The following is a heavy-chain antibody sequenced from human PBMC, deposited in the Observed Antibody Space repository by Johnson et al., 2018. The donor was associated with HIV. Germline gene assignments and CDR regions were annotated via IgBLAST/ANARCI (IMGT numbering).Heavy chain of an antibody. CDR2: IWFDGSIQ. CDR1: GFTFSTYG. V-gene: IGHV3-33*01. CDR3: ARDWEKNSSGLYPTVMGI. Sequence: QVQLVESGGGVVQPGRSLRLSCAASGFTFSTYGMHWVRQAPGRGLEWVAVIWFDGSIQYYADSVKGRFTISRDNSKNTLFLQMGSLRVEDTAVYYCARDWEKNSSGLYPTVMGIWGQGTRVTVSS. J-gene: IGHJ3*02. D-gene: IGHD6-19*01.